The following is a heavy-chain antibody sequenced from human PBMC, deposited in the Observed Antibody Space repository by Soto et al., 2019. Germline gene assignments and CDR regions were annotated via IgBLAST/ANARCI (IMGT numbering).Heavy chain of an antibody. D-gene: IGHD4-17*01. J-gene: IGHJ5*02. Sequence: SLRLSCAASGFTLSSYAMSWVRQAPGKGLEWVSTFSGTGGYTYYTDSVKGRFTISRDDSKNTLFLHMNSLRAADTAVYYCARGQRALITYGPFDPWGQGTLVTVSS. CDR2: FSGTGGYT. CDR1: GFTLSSYA. CDR3: ARGQRALITYGPFDP. V-gene: IGHV3-23*01.